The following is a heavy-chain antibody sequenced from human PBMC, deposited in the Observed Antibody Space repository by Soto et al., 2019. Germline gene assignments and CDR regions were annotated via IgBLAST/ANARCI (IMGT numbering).Heavy chain of an antibody. V-gene: IGHV4-61*01. CDR3: ARVISLFAEIDY. CDR2: IYYSGST. CDR1: GGSVSSGSYY. D-gene: IGHD2-21*01. Sequence: ASETLSLTCTVSGGSVSSGSYYWSWIRQPPGKGLEWIGYIYYSGSTNYNPSLKSRVTISVDTSKNQFSLKLSSVTAADTAVYYCARVISLFAEIDYWGQGTLVTVSS. J-gene: IGHJ4*02.